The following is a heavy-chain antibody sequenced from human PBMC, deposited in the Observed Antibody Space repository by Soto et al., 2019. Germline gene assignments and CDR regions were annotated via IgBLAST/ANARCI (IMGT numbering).Heavy chain of an antibody. CDR1: GYTFTSYD. Sequence: ASVKVSCKASGYTFTSYDINWVRQATGQGLEWMGWMNPNSGNTGYAQKFQGRVTMTRNTSISTAYMELSSLRSEDTAVYYCARTGAPGDYDYIWGNFNAPNYYYYIDVWGKGTTVTVSS. D-gene: IGHD3-16*01. V-gene: IGHV1-8*01. CDR3: ARTGAPGDYDYIWGNFNAPNYYYYIDV. J-gene: IGHJ6*03. CDR2: MNPNSGNT.